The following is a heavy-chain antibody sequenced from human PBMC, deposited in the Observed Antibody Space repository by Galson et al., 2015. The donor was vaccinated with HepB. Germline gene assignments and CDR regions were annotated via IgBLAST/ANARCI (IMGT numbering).Heavy chain of an antibody. J-gene: IGHJ4*02. D-gene: IGHD2-21*02. V-gene: IGHV4-39*07. Sequence: ETLSLTCTVSGGSISSSSYYWGWIRQPPGKGLEWIGSIYYSGSTYYNPSLKSRVTISVDTSKNQFSLKLSSVTAADTAVYYCARAGGYCGGDCLFDYWGQGTLVTVSS. CDR3: ARAGGYCGGDCLFDY. CDR2: IYYSGST. CDR1: GGSISSSSYY.